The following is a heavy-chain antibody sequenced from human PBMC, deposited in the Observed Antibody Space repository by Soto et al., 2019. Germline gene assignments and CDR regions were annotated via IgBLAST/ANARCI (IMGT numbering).Heavy chain of an antibody. CDR2: ISSSSSYI. V-gene: IGHV3-21*01. J-gene: IGHJ4*02. D-gene: IGHD1-26*01. CDR3: ASWTLMGASHY. CDR1: GFTFSSYS. Sequence: GGSLRLSCAASGFTFSSYSMNWVRQAPGKGLEWVSSISSSSSYIYYADSVKGRFTISRDNAKNSLYLQMNSLRAEDTAVYYCASWTLMGASHYWGQGTLVTVSS.